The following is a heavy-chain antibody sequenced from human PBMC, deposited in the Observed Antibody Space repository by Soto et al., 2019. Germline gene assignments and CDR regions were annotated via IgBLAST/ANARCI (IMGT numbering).Heavy chain of an antibody. Sequence: GGSLRLSCAASGFTFSSYGMHWVRQAPGKGLEWVAVIWYDGSNKYYADSVKGRFTISRDNSKNTLYLQMNSLRAEDTAGYYCARDPHTMADYYGSGSYYSHFDYWGQGTLVTVSS. CDR3: ARDPHTMADYYGSGSYYSHFDY. CDR1: GFTFSSYG. V-gene: IGHV3-33*01. D-gene: IGHD3-10*01. J-gene: IGHJ4*02. CDR2: IWYDGSNK.